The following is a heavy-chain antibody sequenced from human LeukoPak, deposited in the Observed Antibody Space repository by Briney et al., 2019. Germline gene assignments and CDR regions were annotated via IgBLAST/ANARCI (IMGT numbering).Heavy chain of an antibody. Sequence: GGSLRLSCAASGFTFSSYWMSWVRQAPGKGLEWVANIKQDGSEKYYVDSVKGRFTISRDNAKNSLYLQMNSLRAEDTAVYYCARLSGSYADYAFDIWGQGTLVTVSS. D-gene: IGHD1-26*01. CDR2: IKQDGSEK. CDR3: ARLSGSYADYAFDI. V-gene: IGHV3-7*01. J-gene: IGHJ4*02. CDR1: GFTFSSYW.